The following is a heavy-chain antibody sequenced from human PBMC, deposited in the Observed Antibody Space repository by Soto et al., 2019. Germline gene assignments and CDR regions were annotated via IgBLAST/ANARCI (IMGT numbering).Heavy chain of an antibody. J-gene: IGHJ5*02. CDR2: ISSSSSTI. Sequence: GGSLSLSCAASGFTFSSYSMNWVRQAPGKGLEWVSYISSSSSTIYYADSVKGRFTISRDNAKNSLYLQMNSLRAEDTAVYYCARDFTFIVVVPAAHPPWGQGTLVTVSS. V-gene: IGHV3-48*01. D-gene: IGHD2-2*01. CDR3: ARDFTFIVVVPAAHPP. CDR1: GFTFSSYS.